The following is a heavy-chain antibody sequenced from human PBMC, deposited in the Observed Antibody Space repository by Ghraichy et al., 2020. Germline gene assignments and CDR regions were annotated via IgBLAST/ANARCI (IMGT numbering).Heavy chain of an antibody. CDR2: ISGSGGNT. CDR1: GFTFSSYA. V-gene: IGHV3-23*01. CDR3: AKDGGRGGGSCFHH. D-gene: IGHD2-15*01. J-gene: IGHJ1*01. Sequence: GGSLRLSCAASGFTFSSYAMSWVRQAPGKGLEWVSAISGSGGNTYYADSVKGRFTFSRDNSKNTLYLQMNSLRAEDTAVYYCAKDGGRGGGSCFHHWGQGTLVTVSS.